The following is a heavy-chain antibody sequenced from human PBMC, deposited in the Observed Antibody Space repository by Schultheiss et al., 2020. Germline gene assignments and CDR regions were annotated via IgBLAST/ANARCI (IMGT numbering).Heavy chain of an antibody. CDR2: IYYSGST. Sequence: SETLSLTCTVSGGSISSGGYYWSWIRQHPGKGPEWIGYIYYSGSTYYNPSLKSRVTISVDTSKNQFSLKLSSVTAADTAVYYCATGIAAAGKRPDYWGQGTLVTVSS. D-gene: IGHD6-13*01. CDR3: ATGIAAAGKRPDY. CDR1: GGSISSGGYY. V-gene: IGHV4-31*03. J-gene: IGHJ4*02.